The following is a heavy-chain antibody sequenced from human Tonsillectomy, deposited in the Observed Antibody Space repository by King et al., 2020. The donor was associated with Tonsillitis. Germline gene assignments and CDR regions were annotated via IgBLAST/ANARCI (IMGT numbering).Heavy chain of an antibody. CDR2: IYYSGST. J-gene: IGHJ4*02. CDR1: GGSISSGDYY. V-gene: IGHV4-30-4*01. CDR3: ARVLVRGVIANFDY. D-gene: IGHD3-10*01. Sequence: QLQESGPGLVKPSQTLSLPCTVSGGSISSGDYYWSWIRQPPGKGLEWIGYIYYSGSTYYNPSLKSRLTISVDTSKNQFSLKLSSVTAADTAVYYCARVLVRGVIANFDYWGQGTLVTVSS.